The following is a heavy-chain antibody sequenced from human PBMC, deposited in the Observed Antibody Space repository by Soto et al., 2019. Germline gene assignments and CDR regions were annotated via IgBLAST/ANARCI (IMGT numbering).Heavy chain of an antibody. CDR2: INSDGSST. V-gene: IGHV3-74*01. D-gene: IGHD4-17*01. CDR3: ARHPSTSTVKRYNYYGMDV. J-gene: IGHJ6*02. CDR1: GFTFSSYW. Sequence: PGGSLRLSCAASGFTFSSYWMHWVRQAPGKGLVWVSRINSDGSSTSYADSVKGRFTISRDNAKKTLYVQMNSLRAEDTAVYYCARHPSTSTVKRYNYYGMDVWGQGTTVTVSS.